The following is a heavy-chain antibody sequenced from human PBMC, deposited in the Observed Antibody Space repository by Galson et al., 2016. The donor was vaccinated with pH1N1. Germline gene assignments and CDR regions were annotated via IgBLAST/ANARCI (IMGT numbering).Heavy chain of an antibody. CDR3: ARMEASDADSGIFDS. CDR1: GFSLSDIGMR. D-gene: IGHD4/OR15-4a*01. CDR2: LDWDGDE. Sequence: PALVKPTQTLTLTCRFSGFSLSDIGMRVSLIRQPPGKALEWLARLDWDGDEFYNTSLRTRLSISKDTSKNQVVLRMADMDPIDTGPYYCARMEASDADSGIFDSWGQGIVVTVSS. V-gene: IGHV2-70*04. J-gene: IGHJ4*02.